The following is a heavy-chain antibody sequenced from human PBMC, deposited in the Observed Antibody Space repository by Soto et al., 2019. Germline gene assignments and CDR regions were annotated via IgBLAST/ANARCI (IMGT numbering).Heavy chain of an antibody. J-gene: IGHJ6*02. CDR3: ARWPQPRYTADPYAVDV. Sequence: QVHLVQSGPEVKKPGSSVKVSCKASGGTFSSSGFSWVRQAPGQGLEWMGMIVPSLDTTNYAQKFQARVTMTADEVTSTAYMELRSLRSEDTAVYYCARWPQPRYTADPYAVDVWGQGTRVIVSS. V-gene: IGHV1-69*11. CDR2: IVPSLDTT. CDR1: GGTFSSSG. D-gene: IGHD3-16*02.